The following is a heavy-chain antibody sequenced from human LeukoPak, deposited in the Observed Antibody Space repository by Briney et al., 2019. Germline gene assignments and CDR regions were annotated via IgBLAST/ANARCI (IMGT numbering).Heavy chain of an antibody. CDR3: VRDWDHFDFDS. D-gene: IGHD3-9*01. J-gene: IGHJ5*01. V-gene: IGHV3-74*01. CDR1: GFTFSNYW. CDR2: IKGDGSHT. Sequence: GGSLRLSCAASGFTFSNYWMHWARQAPGKGLVWVSRIKGDGSHTIYADSVKGRFTISRDNAKNTLYLQMKSLRAEDTAVYYCVRDWDHFDFDSWGQGTLVTVSS.